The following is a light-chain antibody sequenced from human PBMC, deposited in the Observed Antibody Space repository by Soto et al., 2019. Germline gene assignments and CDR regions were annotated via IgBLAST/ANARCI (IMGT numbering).Light chain of an antibody. J-gene: IGLJ3*02. Sequence: QSALTQPPSASGSPGQSVAISCTGTSSDVGSYNYVSWYQQHPGKAPKVLISEVSKRPSGVPDRFSGSKSGNTASLTVSGLQAEDEADYFCTSYAGNNNLVFGGGTKLTVL. CDR1: SSDVGSYNY. V-gene: IGLV2-8*01. CDR2: EVS. CDR3: TSYAGNNNLV.